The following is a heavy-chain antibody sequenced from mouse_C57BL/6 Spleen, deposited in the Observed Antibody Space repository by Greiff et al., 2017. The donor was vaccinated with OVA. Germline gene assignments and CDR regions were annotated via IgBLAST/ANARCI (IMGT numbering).Heavy chain of an antibody. CDR1: GYTFTGYW. CDR3: ARCSTTTVVGGFAY. Sequence: VQLQQSGAELMKPGASVKLSCKATGYTFTGYWIEWVKQRPGHGLEWIGEILPGSGSTNYNEKFKGKATFTADTSSNTAYMQLSSLTTEDSAIYYGARCSTTTVVGGFAYWGQGTLVTVSA. D-gene: IGHD1-1*01. J-gene: IGHJ3*01. V-gene: IGHV1-9*01. CDR2: ILPGSGST.